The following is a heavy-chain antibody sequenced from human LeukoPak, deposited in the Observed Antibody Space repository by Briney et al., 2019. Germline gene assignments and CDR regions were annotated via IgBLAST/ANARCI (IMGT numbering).Heavy chain of an antibody. D-gene: IGHD1-26*01. CDR2: IYYSGST. Sequence: KSSETLSLTCTVSGGSISSYYWSWIRQPPGKGLEWIGYIYYSGSTNYNPSLKSRVTISVDTSKNQFSLKLSSVTAADTAVYYCAREVEHYFDYWGQGTLVTVSS. J-gene: IGHJ4*02. CDR3: AREVEHYFDY. V-gene: IGHV4-59*01. CDR1: GGSISSYY.